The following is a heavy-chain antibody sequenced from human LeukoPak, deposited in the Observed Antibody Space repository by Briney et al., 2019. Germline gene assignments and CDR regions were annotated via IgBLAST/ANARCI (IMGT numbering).Heavy chain of an antibody. CDR1: GFTFNNYA. V-gene: IGHV3-30-3*01. J-gene: IGHJ4*02. D-gene: IGHD3-22*01. CDR3: ARAAYYYDSSGPTRALDY. Sequence: GGSLRLSCAASGFTFNNYAMNWVRQAPGKGLEWVAVISTDGGIEYYADSVKGRFTISRDNSKNTLYLQLNSLRAEDTAVYYCARAAYYYDSSGPTRALDYWGQGTLVTVSS. CDR2: ISTDGGIE.